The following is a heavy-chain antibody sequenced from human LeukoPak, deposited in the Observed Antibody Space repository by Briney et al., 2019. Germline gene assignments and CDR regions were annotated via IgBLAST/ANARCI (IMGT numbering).Heavy chain of an antibody. CDR3: ARDMLRGGGSSWYGDLFVY. Sequence: GGSLRLSCAASGFTFDDYGMSWVRQAPGKGLEWVSGINWNGGSTGYADSVKGRFTISRDNAKNSLYLQMNSLRAEDTALYYCARDMLRGGGSSWYGDLFVYWGQGTLVTVSS. CDR2: INWNGGST. CDR1: GFTFDDYG. V-gene: IGHV3-20*04. D-gene: IGHD6-13*01. J-gene: IGHJ4*02.